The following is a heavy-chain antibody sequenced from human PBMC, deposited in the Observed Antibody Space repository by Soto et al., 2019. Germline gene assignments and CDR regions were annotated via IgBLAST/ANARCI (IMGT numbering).Heavy chain of an antibody. V-gene: IGHV4-39*01. CDR2: FYYSGST. J-gene: IGHJ3*02. CDR3: ARAHTYYYDSSGYYYPDPNAFDI. CDR1: GDSISTNSYS. D-gene: IGHD3-22*01. Sequence: PSETLSLTCTVSGDSISTNSYSWGWIRQPPGQGLEWIGLFYYSGSTHYNPSLKSRLTVSVDTSKNQFSLKVSSVTAADTAVYYCARAHTYYYDSSGYYYPDPNAFDIWGQGTMVTVSS.